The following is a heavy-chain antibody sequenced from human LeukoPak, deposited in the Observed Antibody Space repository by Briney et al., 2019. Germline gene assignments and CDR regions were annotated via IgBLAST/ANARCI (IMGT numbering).Heavy chain of an antibody. D-gene: IGHD2-15*01. Sequence: KGGESLKISCKGSGYSFTNYWISWVRQMPGKGLEWMGRIDPSDSYTNYSPSFQGHVTISADKSISTAYLQWSSLKASDTAMYYCARRGDSPYCSGGTCYSGNWFDPWGQGTLVTVSS. V-gene: IGHV5-10-1*01. J-gene: IGHJ5*02. CDR2: IDPSDSYT. CDR3: ARRGDSPYCSGGTCYSGNWFDP. CDR1: GYSFTNYW.